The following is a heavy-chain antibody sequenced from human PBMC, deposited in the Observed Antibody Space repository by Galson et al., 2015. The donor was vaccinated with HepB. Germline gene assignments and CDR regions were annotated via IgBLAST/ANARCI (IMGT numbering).Heavy chain of an antibody. CDR3: AKISAVGSGWSECFDY. CDR2: ITWNSGGI. Sequence: SLRLSCAASGFTFDDYAMHWVRQAPGKGLEWVSGITWNSGGIAYADSVKGRFTISRGNAKNSLYLQMNSLRAEDTALYFCAKISAVGSGWSECFDYWGQGTLVTVST. D-gene: IGHD6-13*01. J-gene: IGHJ4*02. CDR1: GFTFDDYA. V-gene: IGHV3-9*01.